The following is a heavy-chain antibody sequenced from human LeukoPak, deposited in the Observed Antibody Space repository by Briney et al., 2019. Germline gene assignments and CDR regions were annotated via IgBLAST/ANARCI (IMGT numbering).Heavy chain of an antibody. CDR1: IDSFSNYH. CDR2: VNESGGT. D-gene: IGHD1-26*01. V-gene: IGHV4-34*01. Sequence: SETLSLTCAVYIDSFSNYHWNWIRQTPAKGLEWIGEVNESGGTNISPSLRSRVILSVDTSKNQFSLKLVSVTVADTAVYYCARGQGATVPQVGKNWFDPWGQGTRVTVSS. J-gene: IGHJ5*02. CDR3: ARGQGATVPQVGKNWFDP.